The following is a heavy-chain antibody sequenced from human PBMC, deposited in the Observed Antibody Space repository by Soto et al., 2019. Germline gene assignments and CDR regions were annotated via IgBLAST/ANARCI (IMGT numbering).Heavy chain of an antibody. CDR3: ARVYCSSTSCYKKYNWFDP. J-gene: IGHJ5*02. D-gene: IGHD2-2*02. CDR2: TYYRSKWYN. CDR1: GDSVSSNSAA. Sequence: PSQTLSLTCAISGDSVSSNSAAWNWIRQSPSRGLEWLGRTYYRSKWYNDYAVSVKSRITINPDTSKNQFSLQLNSVTPEDTAVYHCARVYCSSTSCYKKYNWFDPWGQGTLVTVSS. V-gene: IGHV6-1*01.